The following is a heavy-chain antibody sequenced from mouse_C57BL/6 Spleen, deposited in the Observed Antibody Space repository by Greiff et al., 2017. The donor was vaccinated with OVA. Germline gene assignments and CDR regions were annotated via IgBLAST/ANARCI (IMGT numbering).Heavy chain of an antibody. CDR1: GYTFTDYE. CDR2: IDPETGGT. J-gene: IGHJ4*01. V-gene: IGHV1-15*01. D-gene: IGHD1-1*01. Sequence: VQLQQSGAELVRPGASVTLSCKASGYTFTDYEMHWVKQTPVHGLEWIGAIDPETGGTAYNQKFKGKAILTADKSSSTAYMELRSLTSEDSAVYYGTRGDYGSFYYAMDYWGQGTSVTVSS. CDR3: TRGDYGSFYYAMDY.